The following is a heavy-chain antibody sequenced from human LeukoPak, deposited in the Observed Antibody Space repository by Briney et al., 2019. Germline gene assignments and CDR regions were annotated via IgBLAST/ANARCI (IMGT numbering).Heavy chain of an antibody. V-gene: IGHV3-23*01. CDR2: IFPSGGEI. J-gene: IGHJ4*02. CDR3: ATYRQVLLPFES. D-gene: IGHD2-8*02. Sequence: GGSLRLPCAASGFTFSTFAIIWVRQPPGKGLEWVSSIFPSGGEIHYADSVRGRFTISRDNSKSTLSLQMNSLRAEDTAIYYCATYRQVLLPFESWGQGTLVTVSS. CDR1: GFTFSTFA.